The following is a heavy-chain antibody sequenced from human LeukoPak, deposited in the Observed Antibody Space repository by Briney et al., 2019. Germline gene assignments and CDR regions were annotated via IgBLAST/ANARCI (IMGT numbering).Heavy chain of an antibody. V-gene: IGHV4-59*01. CDR3: ARDLVVPGEYYMDV. J-gene: IGHJ6*03. CDR2: IYYSGST. Sequence: SETLSLTCTVSGGSISSYYWSWIRQPPGKGLEWIGYIYYSGSTNYNPSLKSRVTISVDTSKNQFSLKLSSVTAADTAVYYCARDLVVPGEYYMDVWGKGTTVTVSS. D-gene: IGHD2-2*01. CDR1: GGSISSYY.